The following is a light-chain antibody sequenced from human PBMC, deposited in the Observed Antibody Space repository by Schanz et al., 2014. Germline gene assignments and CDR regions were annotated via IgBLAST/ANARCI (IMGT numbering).Light chain of an antibody. CDR2: GAS. V-gene: IGKV3-20*01. J-gene: IGKJ5*01. Sequence: EIVLTQSPGTLSLSPGDRATLSCRASQSVSSSYLAWHQQKPGQAPRLLICGASSRATGIPDRFSGSGSGTDFTLTISRLEDEDFALYYCQQYGSPIASGQGTRLESK. CDR1: QSVSSSY. CDR3: QQYGSPIA.